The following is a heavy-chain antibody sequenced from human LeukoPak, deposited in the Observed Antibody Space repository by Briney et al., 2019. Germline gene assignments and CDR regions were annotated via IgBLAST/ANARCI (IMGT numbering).Heavy chain of an antibody. D-gene: IGHD6-25*01. Sequence: GGSLRLSCAASGFTFSSYAMHWVRQAPGKELEWVAVISYDGSNKYYADSVKGRFTISRDNSKNTLYLQMNSLRAEDTAVYYCARALGRTFSGPFDYWGQGTLVTVSS. CDR2: ISYDGSNK. CDR1: GFTFSSYA. J-gene: IGHJ4*02. V-gene: IGHV3-30*04. CDR3: ARALGRTFSGPFDY.